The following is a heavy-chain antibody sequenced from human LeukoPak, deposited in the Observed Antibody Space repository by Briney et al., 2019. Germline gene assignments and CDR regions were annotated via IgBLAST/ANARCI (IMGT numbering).Heavy chain of an antibody. CDR3: ARSPLDSSGLWTQNWFDP. CDR2: INPNSGGT. Sequence: ASVKVSCKASGYTFTGYYMHWVRQAPGQGLEWIGWINPNSGGTNYAQKFQGRVTMTRDTSISTAYMELSRLRSDDTAVYYCARSPLDSSGLWTQNWFDPWGQGTLVTVSS. V-gene: IGHV1-2*02. D-gene: IGHD3-22*01. CDR1: GYTFTGYY. J-gene: IGHJ5*02.